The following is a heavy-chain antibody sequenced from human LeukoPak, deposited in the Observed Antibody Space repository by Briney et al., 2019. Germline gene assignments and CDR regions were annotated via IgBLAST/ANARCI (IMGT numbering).Heavy chain of an antibody. CDR1: GYTFTDYY. CDR2: INPHSGGT. V-gene: IGHV1-2*02. J-gene: IGHJ4*02. D-gene: IGHD6-6*01. Sequence: ASVKVSCKASGYTFTDYYMHWVRQAPGQGLEWMGWINPHSGGTNYAQKFQGRVTMTRDTSISTVYMEVSRLRSDDTAVYYCARDSSYSSSLYYFDYWGQGTLVTVSS. CDR3: ARDSSYSSSLYYFDY.